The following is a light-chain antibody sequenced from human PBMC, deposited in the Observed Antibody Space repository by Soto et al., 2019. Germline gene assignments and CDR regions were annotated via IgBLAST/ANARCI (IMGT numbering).Light chain of an antibody. CDR2: XXX. CDR1: QSVSSY. CDR3: QQRSNWLIT. Sequence: EIVLTQSPPTLSLSPGERAXXXXXASQSVSSYLAWYQQKPGQAPRLLIYXXXXRATGIXTRFSGSGSGTDFTLTISSLEPEDFAVYYCQQRSNWLITFGQGTRLEIK. J-gene: IGKJ5*01. V-gene: IGKV3-11*01.